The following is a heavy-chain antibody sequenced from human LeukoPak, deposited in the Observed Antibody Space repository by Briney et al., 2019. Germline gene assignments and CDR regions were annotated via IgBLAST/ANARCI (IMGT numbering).Heavy chain of an antibody. CDR2: INHSGST. Sequence: SETLSPTCAVYGGSFSGYYWSWIRQPPGEGLEWIGEINHSGSTNYNPSLKSRVTISVDTSKNQFSLKLSSVTAADTAVYYCARRPTDYDILTGYFDYWGQGTLVTVSS. D-gene: IGHD3-9*01. CDR3: ARRPTDYDILTGYFDY. CDR1: GGSFSGYY. V-gene: IGHV4-34*01. J-gene: IGHJ4*02.